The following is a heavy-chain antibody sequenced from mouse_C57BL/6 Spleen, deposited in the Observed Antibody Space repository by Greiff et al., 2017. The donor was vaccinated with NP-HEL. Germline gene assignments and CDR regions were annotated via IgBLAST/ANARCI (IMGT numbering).Heavy chain of an antibody. Sequence: QVQLKQSGAELVMPGASVKLSCKASGYTFTSYWMHWVKQRPGQGLEWIGEIDPSDSYTNYNQKFKGKSTLTVDKSSSTAYMQLSSLTSEDSAVYYCAVYYGYGYYFDYWGQGTTLTVSS. V-gene: IGHV1-69*01. D-gene: IGHD2-2*01. J-gene: IGHJ2*01. CDR1: GYTFTSYW. CDR3: AVYYGYGYYFDY. CDR2: IDPSDSYT.